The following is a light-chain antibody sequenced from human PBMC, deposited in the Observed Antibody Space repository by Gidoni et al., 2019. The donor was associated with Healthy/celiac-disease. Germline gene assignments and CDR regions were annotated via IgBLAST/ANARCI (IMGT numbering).Light chain of an antibody. Sequence: QSALTQPASVSGSPGQSITISCTGTSSDVGDYNLVSWYQQHPGKAPKLIIYEVNKRPSGISNHFSGSKSGNTASLTISGLQVEDEADYYCCSYAGSSTHVVFGGGTKLTVL. CDR2: EVN. CDR1: SSDVGDYNL. V-gene: IGLV2-23*02. J-gene: IGLJ2*01. CDR3: CSYAGSSTHVV.